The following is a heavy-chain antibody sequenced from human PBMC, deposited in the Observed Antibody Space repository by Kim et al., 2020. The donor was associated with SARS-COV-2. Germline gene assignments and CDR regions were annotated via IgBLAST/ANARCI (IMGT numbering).Heavy chain of an antibody. V-gene: IGHV3-23*01. Sequence: GGSLRLSCAASGLTVTTSGMSWVRQTPGRGLEWVSVITNVGLTLYVDSVKGRFTISRDNDKNTLYLQMSSLRAEDTALYYCAKSLGHLQFDFWRQEILVT. CDR3: AKSLGHLQFDF. CDR2: ITNVGLT. CDR1: GLTVTTSG. J-gene: IGHJ4*02.